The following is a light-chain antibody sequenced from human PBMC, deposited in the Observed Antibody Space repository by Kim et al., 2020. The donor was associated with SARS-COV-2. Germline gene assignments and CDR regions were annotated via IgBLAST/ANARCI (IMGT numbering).Light chain of an antibody. J-gene: IGLJ2*01. CDR3: NSRDSSSNHVV. V-gene: IGLV3-19*01. Sequence: ALVQTVRITCQAERLRSYSGSWYQQKPGQGPVLVIYGKNNRPSGIPDRFSGSSSGNTATLLITGAQAEEEAEYYCNSRDSSSNHVVFGGGTQLTVL. CDR1: RLRSYS. CDR2: GKN.